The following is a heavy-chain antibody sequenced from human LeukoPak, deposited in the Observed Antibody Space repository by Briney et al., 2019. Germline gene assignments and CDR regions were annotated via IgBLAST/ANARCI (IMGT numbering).Heavy chain of an antibody. Sequence: GASVKISCKVSGYTFTDYYMHWVPQAPGKGLKWMGLIDPEDGETIYAEKFQGRVTITADTSTDTTYMELSSLKSEDTAVYYCATLAGHYWGQGTLVTVSS. V-gene: IGHV1-69-2*01. J-gene: IGHJ4*02. D-gene: IGHD6-19*01. CDR1: GYTFTDYY. CDR2: IDPEDGET. CDR3: ATLAGHY.